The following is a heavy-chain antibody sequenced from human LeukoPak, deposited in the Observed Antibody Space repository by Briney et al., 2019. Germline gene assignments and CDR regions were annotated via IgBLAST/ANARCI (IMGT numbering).Heavy chain of an antibody. CDR3: ARGLDTAMAEVTDY. Sequence: GASVKVSCKASGYTFTNYHLHWVRQAPGQGLEWMGWMNPNSGNTGYAQKFRGRVTMTRNTSISTAYMELSSLRSEDTAVYYCARGLDTAMAEVTDYWGQGTLVTVSS. J-gene: IGHJ4*02. CDR1: GYTFTNYH. D-gene: IGHD5-18*01. V-gene: IGHV1-8*02. CDR2: MNPNSGNT.